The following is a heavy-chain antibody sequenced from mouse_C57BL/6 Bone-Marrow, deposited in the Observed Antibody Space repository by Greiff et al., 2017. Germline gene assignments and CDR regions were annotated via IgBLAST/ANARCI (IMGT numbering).Heavy chain of an antibody. Sequence: VKLVESGPGLVAPSQSLSITCTVSGFSLTSYAISWVRQPPGKGLEWLGVIWTGGGTYYNSALKSRLSISKDNSKSQVFLKMNSLQTDDTARYYCARLTGYFDYWGQGTTLTVSS. J-gene: IGHJ2*01. D-gene: IGHD4-1*01. V-gene: IGHV2-9-1*01. CDR1: GFSLTSYA. CDR3: ARLTGYFDY. CDR2: IWTGGGT.